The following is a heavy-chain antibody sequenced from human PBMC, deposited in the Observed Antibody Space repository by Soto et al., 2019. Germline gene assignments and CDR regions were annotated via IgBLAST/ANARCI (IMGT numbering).Heavy chain of an antibody. J-gene: IGHJ4*02. V-gene: IGHV4-31*03. CDR2: IYYSGST. D-gene: IGHD2-21*01. CDR3: ARDRVISAGYYFDY. Sequence: SETLSLTCTVSGDSISRGAYYWTWIRQHPGKGLEWIGYIYYSGSTYYNPSLKSRVTISVDTSKNQFSLKLSSVTAADTAVYYCARDRVISAGYYFDYWGQGTLVTVSS. CDR1: GDSISRGAYY.